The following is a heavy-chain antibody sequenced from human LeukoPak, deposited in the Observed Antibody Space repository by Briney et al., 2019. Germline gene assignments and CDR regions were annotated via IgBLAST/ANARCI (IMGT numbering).Heavy chain of an antibody. Sequence: GGSLRLSCTTSGFTFDFYAMHWVRQAPGKGLDWVAVMSYDGRYRYYADSAEGRFTISRGNSKRTLYLEMSSLRPEDTALYYCARSELYYGSESYYHLDYWGHGTLVTVSS. D-gene: IGHD3-10*01. CDR1: GFTFDFYA. J-gene: IGHJ4*01. CDR3: ARSELYYGSESYYHLDY. CDR2: MSYDGRYR. V-gene: IGHV3-30*03.